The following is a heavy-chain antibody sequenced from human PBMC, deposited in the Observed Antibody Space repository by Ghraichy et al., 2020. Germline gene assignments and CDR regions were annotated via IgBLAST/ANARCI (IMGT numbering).Heavy chain of an antibody. D-gene: IGHD3-10*01. V-gene: IGHV3-33*01. CDR3: ARARGQYGSGLMGV. J-gene: IGHJ6*02. Sequence: GGSLRLSCAASGFTFSSYGMHWVRQAPGKGLEWVALIYYDGNNKYYADSVKGRFTISRDNSKNTLYLQMNSLRAEDTAVYYCARARGQYGSGLMGVWGQGTTVTVSS. CDR2: IYYDGNNK. CDR1: GFTFSSYG.